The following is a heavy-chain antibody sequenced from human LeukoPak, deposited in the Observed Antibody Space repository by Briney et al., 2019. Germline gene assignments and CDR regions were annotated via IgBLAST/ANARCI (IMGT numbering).Heavy chain of an antibody. CDR2: IIPIFGTA. Sequence: SVKVSCKASGGTFSIYAISWVRHAPGQGLEWMGGIIPIFGTANYAQKFQGRVTITAAESTTTAYMELSSLRSEDTAVYYCARRMRSYYDSSGYEEEYWFDPWGQGTLVTVSS. CDR1: GGTFSIYA. CDR3: ARRMRSYYDSSGYEEEYWFDP. D-gene: IGHD3-22*01. J-gene: IGHJ5*02. V-gene: IGHV1-69*13.